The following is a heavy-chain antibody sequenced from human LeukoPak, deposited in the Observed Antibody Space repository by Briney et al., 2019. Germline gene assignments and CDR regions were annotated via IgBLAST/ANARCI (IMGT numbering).Heavy chain of an antibody. D-gene: IGHD3-22*01. CDR2: ISWNSGSI. V-gene: IGHV3-9*01. J-gene: IGHJ4*02. CDR1: GFTFDDYA. CDR3: AKVEIYYDSSGPFDY. Sequence: GGSLRLSCAASGFTFDDYAMHWVRQAPGKGLEGVSGISWNSGSIGYADSVKGRFTISRDNAKNSLYLQMNSLRAEDTALYYCAKVEIYYDSSGPFDYWGQGTLVTVSS.